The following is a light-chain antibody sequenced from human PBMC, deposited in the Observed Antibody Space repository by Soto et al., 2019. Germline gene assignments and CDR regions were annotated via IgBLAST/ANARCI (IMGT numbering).Light chain of an antibody. V-gene: IGLV3-21*02. CDR2: DAS. CDR1: KIGSKI. CDR3: QVWASTDEFFV. J-gene: IGLJ1*01. Sequence: SYDLTQPPSVSVAPGQTARITFGGDKIGSKIVHWYRQRPGQAPVAVVFDASDRPSGIPDRISASRSGDTATLTISRVDAGDEADYYCQVWASTDEFFVFGSGTKVTVL.